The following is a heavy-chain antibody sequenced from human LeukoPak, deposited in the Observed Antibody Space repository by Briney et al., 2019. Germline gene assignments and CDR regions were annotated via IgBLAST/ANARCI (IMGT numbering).Heavy chain of an antibody. CDR3: ARDSTPLKYSSGYYPDAFDI. CDR2: ISSSGSTI. J-gene: IGHJ3*02. Sequence: GGSLRLSCATSGFTFSDYYMSWIRQAPGKGLEWVSYISSSGSTIYYADSVKGRFTISRDNAKNSLYLQMNSLRAEDTAVYYCARDSTPLKYSSGYYPDAFDIWGQGTMVTVSS. D-gene: IGHD3-22*01. V-gene: IGHV3-11*01. CDR1: GFTFSDYY.